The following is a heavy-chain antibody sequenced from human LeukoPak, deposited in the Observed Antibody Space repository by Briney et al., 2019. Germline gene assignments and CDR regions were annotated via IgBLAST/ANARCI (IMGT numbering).Heavy chain of an antibody. Sequence: GASLRLSCRASGFTFSDSAMTWVRQAPGKGLEWVSVISTSGANTYYADSVKGRFTISRDNSKNTLFLQMSSLRAEDTAVYYCAKDRMMAQWGQGTLVTVSS. CDR2: ISTSGANT. CDR3: AKDRMMAQ. V-gene: IGHV3-23*01. CDR1: GFTFSDSA. J-gene: IGHJ4*02. D-gene: IGHD3-16*01.